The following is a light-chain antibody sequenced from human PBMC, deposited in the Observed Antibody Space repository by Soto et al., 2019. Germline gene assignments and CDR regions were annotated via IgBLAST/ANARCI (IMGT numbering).Light chain of an antibody. Sequence: DIQMTQSPSTLSASVGDRVTITCRASQSISSWVAWYQQKPGKAPKLLIYDVSNLESGVPSRFSGSGSVREFTITISSLQLDEVETYFYEQYNRYTWTFGQGTKVEIK. J-gene: IGKJ1*01. V-gene: IGKV1-5*01. CDR2: DVS. CDR1: QSISSW. CDR3: EQYNRYTWT.